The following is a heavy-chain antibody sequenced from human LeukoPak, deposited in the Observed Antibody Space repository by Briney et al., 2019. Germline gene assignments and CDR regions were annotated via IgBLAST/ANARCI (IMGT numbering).Heavy chain of an antibody. D-gene: IGHD2-2*01. CDR1: GYTFTGYY. V-gene: IGHV1-2*02. CDR3: ARGVIVVVPAAPFDY. Sequence: ASVKVSCKASGYTFTGYYMHWVRQAPGQGLEWMGWINPNSGGTNYAQKFRGRVTMTRDTSISTAYMELSRLRSDDTAVYYCARGVIVVVPAAPFDYWGQGTLVTVSS. J-gene: IGHJ4*02. CDR2: INPNSGGT.